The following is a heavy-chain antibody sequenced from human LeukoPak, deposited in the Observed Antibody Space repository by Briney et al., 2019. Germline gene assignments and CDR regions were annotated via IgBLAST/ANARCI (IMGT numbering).Heavy chain of an antibody. D-gene: IGHD2/OR15-2a*01. Sequence: PSETLSLTCTVSGGSISSYYWSWIRQPPGKGLEWIAYISDIGSINYNPSLKSRATISLDTSKNQSSLKLSSVTAADTAVYYCAGHHPRNTVDFWGQGTLVTVSS. J-gene: IGHJ4*02. CDR1: GGSISSYY. CDR3: AGHHPRNTVDF. V-gene: IGHV4-59*08. CDR2: ISDIGSI.